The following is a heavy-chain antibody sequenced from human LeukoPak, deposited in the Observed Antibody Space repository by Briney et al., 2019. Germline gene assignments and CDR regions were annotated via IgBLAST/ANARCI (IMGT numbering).Heavy chain of an antibody. D-gene: IGHD3-10*01. Sequence: KGLEWVAHMYEDGSGRFDTDSAKGRFTISRDETQNSVYLQMKSLRAADTGVYYCAAWFGESVPWGQGTLVTVSS. CDR2: MYEDGSGR. V-gene: IGHV3-7*01. CDR3: AAWFGESVP. J-gene: IGHJ5*02.